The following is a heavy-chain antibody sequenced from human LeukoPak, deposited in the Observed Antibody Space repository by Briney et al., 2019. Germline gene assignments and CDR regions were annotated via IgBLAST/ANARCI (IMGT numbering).Heavy chain of an antibody. CDR3: ATPYSGGYQGLDI. J-gene: IGHJ3*02. V-gene: IGHV4-39*01. D-gene: IGHD1-26*01. CDR2: IYYSGST. Sequence: SETLSLTCTVSGGSISSNKYYWGWIRQPPGKGLEWIGSIYYSGSTYYNPTLKSRVTIFVDTSKNQFSLKLSSVTAADTAVYYCATPYSGGYQGLDIWGQGTMVTVS. CDR1: GGSISSNKYY.